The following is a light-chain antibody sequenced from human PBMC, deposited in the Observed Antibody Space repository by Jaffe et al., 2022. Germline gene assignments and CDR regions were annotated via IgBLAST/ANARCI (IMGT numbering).Light chain of an antibody. CDR3: AAWDDRLNGSLV. J-gene: IGLJ3*02. CDR2: YDD. CDR1: SSNIGNNA. Sequence: QSVLTQPPSVSEAPRQRVTISCSGSSSNIGNNAVNWYQQLPGKAPKLLIYYDDLLPSGVSDRFSGSKSGTSASLAISGLQSEDEADYYCAAWDDRLNGSLVFGGGTKLTVL. V-gene: IGLV1-36*01.